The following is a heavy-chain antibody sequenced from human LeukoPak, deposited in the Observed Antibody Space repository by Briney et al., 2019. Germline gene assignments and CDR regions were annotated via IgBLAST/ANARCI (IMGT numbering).Heavy chain of an antibody. CDR2: ISFDGSYK. V-gene: IGHV3-30*18. J-gene: IGHJ4*02. CDR1: GFTFSSFG. D-gene: IGHD4-23*01. CDR3: AKDYGGENLDY. Sequence: GGSLRLSCAASGFTFSSFGMHWVRQAPGKGLEWVAVISFDGSYKSYAVSVKGRFTISRDNSKNTMYLHMNSLRLEDTAVYYCAKDYGGENLDYWGQGTLVTVSS.